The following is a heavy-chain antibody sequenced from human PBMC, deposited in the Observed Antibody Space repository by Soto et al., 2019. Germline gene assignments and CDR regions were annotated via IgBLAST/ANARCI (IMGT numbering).Heavy chain of an antibody. J-gene: IGHJ5*01. Sequence: QVQLVQSGAEVKKPGSSVKVSCQASGGAFSSHVISWVRQAPGQGLEWMGGIIPVFGTTNYAQKFQGRVTVTADTSTNTVYMELSSLRFDDTAVYFCARPGGEEWLLSKGFDSWGQGTLVTVSS. V-gene: IGHV1-69*06. CDR2: IIPVFGTT. CDR3: ARPGGEEWLLSKGFDS. D-gene: IGHD3-3*01. CDR1: GGAFSSHV.